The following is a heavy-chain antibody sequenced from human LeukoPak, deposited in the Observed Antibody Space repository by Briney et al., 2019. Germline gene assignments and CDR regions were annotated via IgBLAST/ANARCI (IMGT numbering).Heavy chain of an antibody. J-gene: IGHJ4*02. V-gene: IGHV7-4-1*02. CDR1: GYPLSAHF. D-gene: IGHD3-10*01. CDR3: VRGTPTPGMDY. Sequence: GASVKVSCKASGYPLSAHFLNWVRQAPGQGLEWMGNIDTTTGNPRYAQDFTGRFVFSLDTSVSTAYLQITSLKADDTAAYYCVRGTPTPGMDYWGQGTQVTVSS. CDR2: IDTTTGNP.